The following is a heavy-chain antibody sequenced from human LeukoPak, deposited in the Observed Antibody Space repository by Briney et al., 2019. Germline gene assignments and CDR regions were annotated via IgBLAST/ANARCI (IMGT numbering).Heavy chain of an antibody. Sequence: SETLPLTCTVSGGSISSYYWSWIRQPPGKGLEWIGYIYYSGSTNYNPSLKSRVTISVDTSKNQFSLKLSSVTAADTAVYYCARDRGYSYGYPYYYYMDVWGKGTTVTVSS. J-gene: IGHJ6*03. CDR3: ARDRGYSYGYPYYYYMDV. CDR2: IYYSGST. D-gene: IGHD5-18*01. CDR1: GGSISSYY. V-gene: IGHV4-59*01.